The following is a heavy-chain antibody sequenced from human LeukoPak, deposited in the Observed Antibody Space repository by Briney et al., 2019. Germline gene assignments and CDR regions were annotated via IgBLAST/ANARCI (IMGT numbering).Heavy chain of an antibody. CDR2: LIGSGGST. CDR3: ARRAAGEY. D-gene: IGHD6-13*01. J-gene: IGHJ4*02. CDR1: GFTFSSYG. Sequence: GGTLRRSGAASGFTFSSYGMSWVGQAPGKGLEWVSALIGSGGSTYYEDSVKGRFTISRDNSKNTLYLQMNSLSAEDTAVYYCARRAAGEYWGQGTLVSVSS. V-gene: IGHV3-23*01.